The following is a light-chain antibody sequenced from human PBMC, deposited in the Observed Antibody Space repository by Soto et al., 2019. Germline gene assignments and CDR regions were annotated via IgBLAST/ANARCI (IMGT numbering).Light chain of an antibody. V-gene: IGKV1-5*03. CDR2: HVS. CDR3: QQYDTLFWT. Sequence: DIQMTQSPSTLSASVGDRVTVTCRASQSISSWLAWFQQKPGKAPKLLMYHVSRLKSGVSSRFIGSGSGTEFTLTISSLQPEDFATYDCQQYDTLFWTFGRGTKVEIK. CDR1: QSISSW. J-gene: IGKJ1*01.